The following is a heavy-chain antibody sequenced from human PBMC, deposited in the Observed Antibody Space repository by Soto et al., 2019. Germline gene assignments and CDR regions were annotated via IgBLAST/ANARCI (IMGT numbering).Heavy chain of an antibody. CDR1: CGPISRGNYY. Sequence: PSGTLSPTCTLSCGPISRGNYYWSRIPQHPGKGLEWIGFIYYGGSTFYNPSLKSRLTTSVDTSKNQFSLKLSSVTAADAAVYYCARAQNYGSGPYYFDYWGQGTLVTVSS. D-gene: IGHD3-10*01. CDR3: ARAQNYGSGPYYFDY. CDR2: IYYGGST. J-gene: IGHJ4*02. V-gene: IGHV4-31*03.